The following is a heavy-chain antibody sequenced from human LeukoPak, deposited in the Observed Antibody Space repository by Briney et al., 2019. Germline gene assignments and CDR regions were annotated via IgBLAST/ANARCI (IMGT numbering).Heavy chain of an antibody. D-gene: IGHD6-19*01. CDR2: ISYDGSNK. CDR1: GFTFSSYA. V-gene: IGHV3-30*04. CDR3: AREKACGGWYVYYGMDV. J-gene: IGHJ6*02. Sequence: PGGSLRLSCAASGFTFSSYAMHWVRQAPGKGLEWVAVISYDGSNKYYADSVKGRFTISRDNSKNTLYLQMNSLRAEDTAGYYCAREKACGGWYVYYGMDVWGQGTTVTVSS.